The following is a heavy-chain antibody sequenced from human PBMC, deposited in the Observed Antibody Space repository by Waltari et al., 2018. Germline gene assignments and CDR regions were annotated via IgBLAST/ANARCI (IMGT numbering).Heavy chain of an antibody. J-gene: IGHJ4*02. CDR2: IYYSGST. D-gene: IGHD7-27*01. Sequence: QLQLQESGPGLVKPSETLSLTCTVSGGSISSSSYYWGGIRQPPGKGLEWIGSIYYSGSTYYNPSLKSRVTISVDTSKNQFSLKLSSVTAADTAVYYCARHGEDYYFDYWGQGTLVTVSS. CDR3: ARHGEDYYFDY. CDR1: GGSISSSSYY. V-gene: IGHV4-39*01.